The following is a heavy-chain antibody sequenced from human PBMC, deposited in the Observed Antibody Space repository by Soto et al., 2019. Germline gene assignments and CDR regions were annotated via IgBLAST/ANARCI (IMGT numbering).Heavy chain of an antibody. CDR1: SFTFSNAW. D-gene: IGHD3-3*01. J-gene: IGHJ6*02. CDR3: TTAAGITIFGVVIFYGMDV. CDR2: IKSKTDGGTT. Sequence: ALRISWPASSFTFSNAWRNWVLHPPCKLLECFGRIKSKTDGGTTDYAAPVKGRFTISRDDSKNTLYLQMNSLKTEDTAVYYCTTAAGITIFGVVIFYGMDVWGQGTTVTVSS. V-gene: IGHV3-15*07.